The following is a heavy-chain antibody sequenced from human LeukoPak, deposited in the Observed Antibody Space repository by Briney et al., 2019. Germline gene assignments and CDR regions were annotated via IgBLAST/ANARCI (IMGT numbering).Heavy chain of an antibody. CDR1: GFTVSSNY. CDR2: IYSGGST. J-gene: IGHJ3*02. Sequence: GGSLRLSCAASGFTVSSNYMSWVRQAPGKGLEWVSIIYSGGSTFYADSVKGRFTISRDNAKNSVYLQMNSLRVEDTAVYYCARDQYRDAFDIWGQGTMVTVSS. V-gene: IGHV3-53*01. CDR3: ARDQYRDAFDI. D-gene: IGHD2-2*02.